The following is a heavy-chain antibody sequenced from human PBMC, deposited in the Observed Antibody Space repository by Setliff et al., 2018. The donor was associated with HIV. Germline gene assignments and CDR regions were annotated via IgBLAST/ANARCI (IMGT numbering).Heavy chain of an antibody. CDR3: ARDDPAGGIDF. J-gene: IGHJ4*02. D-gene: IGHD1-26*01. CDR2: MTASGSNI. V-gene: IGHV3-21*01. CDR1: GFTFSSYW. Sequence: PGGSLRLSCEASGFTFSSYWMHWVRQAPGKGLVWVSRMTASGSNIYYADSVKGRFTISRDNAKNSPYLQMNSLRAEDTAIYYCARDDPAGGIDFWGQGTLVTVSS.